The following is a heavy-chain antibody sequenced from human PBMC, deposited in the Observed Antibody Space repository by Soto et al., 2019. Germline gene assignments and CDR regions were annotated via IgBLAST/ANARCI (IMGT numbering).Heavy chain of an antibody. Sequence: EVQLVESGGGLVQPGGSLRLTCAASGFTFSDYDMHWVRQAPGEGLEYVSAISSNAGSTYYGNSVKGRFTISRDNSKSTLYLQMGSLRAEDMGVYYCARYGNYNHGLYVWGQGTTVTVSS. V-gene: IGHV3-64*01. J-gene: IGHJ6*01. CDR2: ISSNAGST. D-gene: IGHD1-7*01. CDR3: ARYGNYNHGLYV. CDR1: GFTFSDYD.